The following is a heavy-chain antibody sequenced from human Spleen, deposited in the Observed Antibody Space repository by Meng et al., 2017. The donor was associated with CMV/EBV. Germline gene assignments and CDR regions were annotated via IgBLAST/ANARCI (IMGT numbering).Heavy chain of an antibody. D-gene: IGHD3-22*01. V-gene: IGHV4-39*01. CDR3: AGHYYDSSAYYYPYEY. CDR1: GGSISSSTYY. Sequence: GSLRLSCTVSGGSISSSTYYWGWIRQPPGKGLEWVGSIYYSGNTHYNPSLQSRVTISVDSSKNQFSLKLSSVTAADTSVYYCAGHYYDSSAYYYPYEYWGQGTLVTVS. J-gene: IGHJ4*02. CDR2: IYYSGNT.